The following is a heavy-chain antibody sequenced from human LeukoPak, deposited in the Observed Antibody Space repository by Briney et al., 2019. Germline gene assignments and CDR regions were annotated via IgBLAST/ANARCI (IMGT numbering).Heavy chain of an antibody. D-gene: IGHD3-16*01. J-gene: IGHJ4*02. V-gene: IGHV3-9*01. CDR1: GFTFDDYA. CDR2: ISWNSGSI. Sequence: GRSLRLSCAASGFTFDDYAMHWVRQAPGKGLEWVSGISWNSGSIGYADSVKGRFTISRDNAKSSLYLQMNSLRAEDTALYYCAQLGSTGRFDYWGQGTLVTVSS. CDR3: AQLGSTGRFDY.